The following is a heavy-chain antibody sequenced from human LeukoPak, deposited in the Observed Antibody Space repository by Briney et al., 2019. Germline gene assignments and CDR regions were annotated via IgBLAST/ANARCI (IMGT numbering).Heavy chain of an antibody. CDR3: THYYGSGRGY. J-gene: IGHJ4*02. CDR1: GFTFSSYS. V-gene: IGHV3-21*01. Sequence: GGSLRLSCAASGFTFSSYSMNWVRQAPGKGLEWVSSISSSSSYIYYADSVKGRFTISRDNAKNSLYLQMNSLRAEGTAVYYCTHYYGSGRGYWGQGTLVTVSS. CDR2: ISSSSSYI. D-gene: IGHD3-10*01.